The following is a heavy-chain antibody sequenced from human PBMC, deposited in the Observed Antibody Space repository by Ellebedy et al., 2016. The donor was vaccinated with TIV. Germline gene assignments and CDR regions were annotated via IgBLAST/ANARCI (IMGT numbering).Heavy chain of an antibody. D-gene: IGHD1-26*01. CDR2: ISYDGGET. Sequence: PGGSLRLSCAASGFTFSNYAIQWVRQAPGKGLDWVSVISYDGGETYYADSVKGRFTVSRDNAKTSLYLQMDSLRDEDTAIYYCVRDHQWAFDYWGQGTLVTVSS. J-gene: IGHJ4*02. CDR3: VRDHQWAFDY. CDR1: GFTFSNYA. V-gene: IGHV3-30*04.